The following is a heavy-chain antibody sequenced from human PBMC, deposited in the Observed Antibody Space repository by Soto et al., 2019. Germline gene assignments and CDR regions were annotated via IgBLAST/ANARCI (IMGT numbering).Heavy chain of an antibody. CDR1: GFTVSSNY. Sequence: EVQLVETGGGLIQPGGSLRLSCAASGFTVSSNYMSWVRQAPGKGLEWVSVIYSGGSTYYADSVRGRFTISRDNSKNTLYLQMKSLRAEDTAVYYCARDPPATRNGMAVWGQGTTVTFS. V-gene: IGHV3-53*02. CDR3: ARDPPATRNGMAV. CDR2: IYSGGST. J-gene: IGHJ6*02.